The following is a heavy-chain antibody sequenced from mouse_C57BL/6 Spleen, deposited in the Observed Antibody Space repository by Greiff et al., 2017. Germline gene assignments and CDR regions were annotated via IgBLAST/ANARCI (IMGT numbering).Heavy chain of an antibody. CDR2: INPNNGGT. J-gene: IGHJ2*01. V-gene: IGHV1-26*01. CDR1: GYTFTDYY. CDR3: ARYGYYEDFDY. Sequence: EVQLQQSGPELVKPGASVKISCKASGYTFTDYYMNWVKQSHGKSLEWIGDINPNNGGTSYNQKFKGKATLTVDKSSSTAYMELRSLTSEDSAVYYCARYGYYEDFDYWGQGTTLTVSS. D-gene: IGHD2-3*01.